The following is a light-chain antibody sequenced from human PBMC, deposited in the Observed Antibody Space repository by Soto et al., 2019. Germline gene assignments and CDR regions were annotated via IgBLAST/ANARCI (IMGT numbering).Light chain of an antibody. J-gene: IGLJ2*01. V-gene: IGLV2-14*03. CDR3: RSSTNSNTVV. Sequence: QSALTQVASVSGSPGQSITISCTGTSSDVGGYDYVSWYQQHPGKAPKLMIYNVNYRPSGVSDRFSGSKSGDTASLTISGLQAEDEANYYCRSSTNSNTVVFGGGTKLPVL. CDR2: NVN. CDR1: SSDVGGYDY.